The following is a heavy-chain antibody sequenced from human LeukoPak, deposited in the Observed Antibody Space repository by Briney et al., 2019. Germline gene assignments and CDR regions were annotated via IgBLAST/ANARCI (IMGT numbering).Heavy chain of an antibody. CDR1: GFTFNGYG. CDR2: IRYDGSNE. Sequence: GGSLRLSCAASGFTFNGYGMHWVRQAPGKGLDWVAFIRYDGSNEFYADSVKGRFTISRDNSKNTLYLQMNSLRAEDTAVYYCAKDADNWGQGTLVTVSS. J-gene: IGHJ4*02. D-gene: IGHD3-9*01. V-gene: IGHV3-30*02. CDR3: AKDADN.